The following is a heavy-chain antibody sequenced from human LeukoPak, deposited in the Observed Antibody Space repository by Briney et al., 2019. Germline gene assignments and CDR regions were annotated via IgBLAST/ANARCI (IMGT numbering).Heavy chain of an antibody. D-gene: IGHD6-19*01. V-gene: IGHV3-30*02. CDR2: IRHDGSYQ. CDR1: RFTFSSYG. Sequence: PGGSLRLSCAASRFTFSSYGMHWVRQTPGKGLEWVAFIRHDGSYQRYADSVKGRFTVSRDNSKDTVYLQMNSLRTEDTAVYYCAKNRDSSDYPRDFDYWGQGTLVTVSS. J-gene: IGHJ4*02. CDR3: AKNRDSSDYPRDFDY.